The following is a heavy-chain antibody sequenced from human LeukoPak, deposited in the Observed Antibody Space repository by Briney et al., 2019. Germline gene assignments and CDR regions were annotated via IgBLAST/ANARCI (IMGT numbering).Heavy chain of an antibody. Sequence: PGRSLRLSCAASGFTFSSYGMHWVRQAPGKGLEWVAVISYDGSNKYYADSVKGRFTISRDNSKNTLYLQMNSLRAEDTAVYYCAKPQDLLVLPFDIWGQGTMVTVSS. D-gene: IGHD6-13*01. V-gene: IGHV3-30*18. CDR3: AKPQDLLVLPFDI. CDR2: ISYDGSNK. J-gene: IGHJ3*02. CDR1: GFTFSSYG.